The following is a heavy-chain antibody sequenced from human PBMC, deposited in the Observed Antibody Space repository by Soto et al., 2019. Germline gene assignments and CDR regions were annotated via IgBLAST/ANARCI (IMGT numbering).Heavy chain of an antibody. CDR1: GYTFTNYA. CDR2: INAGSGNT. CDR3: AREFPSLSSTWREHFHP. D-gene: IGHD6-13*01. J-gene: IGHJ1*01. V-gene: IGHV1-3*01. Sequence: QVQLVQSGAEVKKPGASVKVSCKASGYTFTNYAMHWVRQAPGQRLEWMGWINAGSGNTKSSEMFQGRVTITRDTSATTVYMELSSLRSEDTAVYYCAREFPSLSSTWREHFHPWGQGTLVTVSS.